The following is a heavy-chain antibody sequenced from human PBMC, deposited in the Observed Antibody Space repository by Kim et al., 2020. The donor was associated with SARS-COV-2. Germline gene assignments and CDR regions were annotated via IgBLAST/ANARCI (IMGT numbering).Heavy chain of an antibody. J-gene: IGHJ4*02. D-gene: IGHD2-21*02. Sequence: GGSLRLSCAASGFTFSSYAMSWVRQAPGKGLEWVSAISGSGGSTYYADSVKGRFTISRDNSKNTLYLQMNSLRAEDTAVYYCAKDRGAREHIVVVTAIPGYYFDYWGQGTLVTVSS. V-gene: IGHV3-23*01. CDR3: AKDRGAREHIVVVTAIPGYYFDY. CDR1: GFTFSSYA. CDR2: ISGSGGST.